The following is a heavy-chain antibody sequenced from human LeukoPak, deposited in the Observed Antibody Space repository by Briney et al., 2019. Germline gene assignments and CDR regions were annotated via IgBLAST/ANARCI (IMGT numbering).Heavy chain of an antibody. CDR2: YYSGST. D-gene: IGHD3-22*01. Sequence: YYSGSTNYNPSLKSRVTISVDTSKNQFSLKLSSVTAADTAVYYCARDPANYYDRRGAFDIWGQGTMVTVSS. V-gene: IGHV4-59*01. CDR3: ARDPANYYDRRGAFDI. J-gene: IGHJ3*02.